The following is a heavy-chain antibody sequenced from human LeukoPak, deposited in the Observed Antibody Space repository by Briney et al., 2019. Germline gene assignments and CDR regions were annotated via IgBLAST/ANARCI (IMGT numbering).Heavy chain of an antibody. CDR3: AKDLTAVGAGGFDL. Sequence: GGSLRLSCAASGFTFRTYAMSWVRQAPGKGLEWVSAIADSGDTTHYSDSVKGRFTISRDNSQNMLHLQMNSLRAEDTALYYCAKDLTAVGAGGFDLWGQGTMVTVSS. V-gene: IGHV3-23*01. J-gene: IGHJ3*01. D-gene: IGHD5-18*01. CDR2: IADSGDTT. CDR1: GFTFRTYA.